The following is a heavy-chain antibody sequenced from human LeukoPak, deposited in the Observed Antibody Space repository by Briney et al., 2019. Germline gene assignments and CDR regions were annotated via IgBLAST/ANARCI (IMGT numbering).Heavy chain of an antibody. V-gene: IGHV1-46*01. D-gene: IGHD5-24*01. CDR2: INPGGGNT. CDR3: ARIRDGYNDAYDM. CDR1: GYTFTNYY. J-gene: IGHJ3*02. Sequence: ASVKVSCKASGYTFTNYYMHWVRQAPGQGLEWMGLINPGGGNTNYAQNFQGRVTMTRDTSTRTVYMELSSLRSEDTAIYYCARIRDGYNDAYDMWGQGTVVTVPS.